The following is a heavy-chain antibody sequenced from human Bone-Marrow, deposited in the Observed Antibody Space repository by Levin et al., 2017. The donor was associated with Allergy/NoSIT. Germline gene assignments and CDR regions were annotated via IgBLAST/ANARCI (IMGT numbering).Heavy chain of an antibody. CDR1: GFTFSTYA. CDR2: IIGSGSNT. CDR3: VKTGDSSGNYWGNKGLNY. V-gene: IGHV3-23*01. D-gene: IGHD3-22*01. J-gene: IGHJ4*02. Sequence: QAGGSLRLSCAASGFTFSTYAMSWVRQAPGKGLDWVSGIIGSGSNTYYADSAKGRFTLSRDNSNSTLYLQMNSLRTEDTAVYYCVKTGDSSGNYWGNKGLNYWGQGTMVTVSS.